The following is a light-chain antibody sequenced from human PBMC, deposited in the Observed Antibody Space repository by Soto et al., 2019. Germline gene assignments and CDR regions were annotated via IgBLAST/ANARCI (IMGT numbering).Light chain of an antibody. CDR3: QQRRNWWDFT. CDR2: DAS. V-gene: IGKV3-11*01. Sequence: EIVLTQSPATLSLSPGERATLSCRASQSVSSYLAWYQQKPGQAPRLLIYDASNRATGIPARFSGSGSGTDFTLTISSLEPEDFAVYYCQQRRNWWDFTFGPGTKVDIK. CDR1: QSVSSY. J-gene: IGKJ3*01.